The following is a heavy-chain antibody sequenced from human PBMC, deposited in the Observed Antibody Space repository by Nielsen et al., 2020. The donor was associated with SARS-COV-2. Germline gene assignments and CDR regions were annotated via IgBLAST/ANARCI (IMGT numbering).Heavy chain of an antibody. Sequence: GGSLRLSCVASGFTLSGSAMHWVRQASGKGLEWLGRIRSYANEYATAYAASVKGRFTISRDDSKNTAYLQMNSLKTEDTAVYYCSSPTVAYWGQGTLVTVSS. V-gene: IGHV3-73*01. CDR3: SSPTVAY. CDR2: IRSYANEYAT. D-gene: IGHD4-23*01. J-gene: IGHJ4*02. CDR1: GFTLSGSA.